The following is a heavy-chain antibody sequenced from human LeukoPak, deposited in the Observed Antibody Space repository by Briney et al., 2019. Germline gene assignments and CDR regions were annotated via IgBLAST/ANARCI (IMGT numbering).Heavy chain of an antibody. D-gene: IGHD3-22*01. CDR2: IYSGRST. CDR1: GFTVSSND. Sequence: GGSLRLSCAASGFTVSSNDMSWVRQAPGKGLEWVSVIYSGRSTDYADSVKGRFTISRDNSKNTLYLQMNSLRAEDTAVYYCAKDSYDSSGYKTDAFDIWGQGTMVTVSS. V-gene: IGHV3-53*01. J-gene: IGHJ3*02. CDR3: AKDSYDSSGYKTDAFDI.